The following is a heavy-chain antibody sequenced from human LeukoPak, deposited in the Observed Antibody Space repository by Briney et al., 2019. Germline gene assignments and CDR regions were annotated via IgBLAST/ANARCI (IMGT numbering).Heavy chain of an antibody. Sequence: GGSLRLSCATSGFTFTDYAMNWVRQAPGKGLEWVSAISGIATGGNTYYRDSVKGQFTISRDNSKNMLYLEMNSLRAEDTAVYYCAKGTTYYGSGYGMDVWGKGTTVTVSS. CDR2: ISGIATGGNT. CDR1: GFTFTDYA. D-gene: IGHD3-10*01. V-gene: IGHV3-23*01. CDR3: AKGTTYYGSGYGMDV. J-gene: IGHJ6*04.